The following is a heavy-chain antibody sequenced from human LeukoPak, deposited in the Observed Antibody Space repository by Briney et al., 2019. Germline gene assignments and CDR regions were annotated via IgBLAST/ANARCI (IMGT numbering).Heavy chain of an antibody. CDR1: GFTFSNAW. D-gene: IGHD5-24*01. CDR3: TTGPPGMATIRAAFDI. Sequence: GGSLRLSCAASGFTFSNAWMSWVRQAPGKGLEWVGRIKSKTDGGTTDYAAPVKGRFTISRDDSKNTLYLLMNSLKTEDTAVYYCTTGPPGMATIRAAFDIWGQGTMVTVSS. J-gene: IGHJ3*02. V-gene: IGHV3-15*01. CDR2: IKSKTDGGTT.